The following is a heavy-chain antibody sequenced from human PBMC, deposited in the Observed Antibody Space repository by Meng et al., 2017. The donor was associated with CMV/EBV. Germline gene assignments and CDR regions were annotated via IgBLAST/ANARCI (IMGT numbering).Heavy chain of an antibody. D-gene: IGHD1-26*01. CDR1: GFTVSSNY. CDR2: IRHDGTTK. Sequence: GGSLRLSCAASGFTVSSNYMHWVRQTPGKGLEWVAFIRHDGTTKFYGDSVKGRFTISRDNSKNTVYLQMNSLRAEDTAVYYCAKDRGSYYDYWGQGTLVTVSS. J-gene: IGHJ4*02. V-gene: IGHV3-30*02. CDR3: AKDRGSYYDY.